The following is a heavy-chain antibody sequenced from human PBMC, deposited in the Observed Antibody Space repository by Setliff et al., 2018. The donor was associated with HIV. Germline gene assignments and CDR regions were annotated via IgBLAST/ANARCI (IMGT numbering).Heavy chain of an antibody. V-gene: IGHV4-34*01. CDR1: GGSFSGYS. Sequence: SETLSLTCAVYGGSFSGYSWNWIRQSPGKGLEWIGEINFSGGTNYNPSLKSRVTISVDTSKNQLSLTLTSVTAADTAVYYCARAMRGVVVTNMYYYYGMDVWGQGTTVTVSS. D-gene: IGHD2-21*02. J-gene: IGHJ6*02. CDR3: ARAMRGVVVTNMYYYYGMDV. CDR2: INFSGGT.